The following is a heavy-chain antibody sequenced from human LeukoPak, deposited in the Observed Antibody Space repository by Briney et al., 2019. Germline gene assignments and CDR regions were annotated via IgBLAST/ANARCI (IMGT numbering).Heavy chain of an antibody. CDR2: IKSKTDGGTT. D-gene: IGHD1/OR15-1a*01. CDR1: GFTFSNAW. J-gene: IGHJ6*03. V-gene: IGHV3-15*01. CDR3: TTERMRNSNYYYYYMDV. Sequence: GGSLRLSCAASGFTFSNAWMSWVRQAPGKGLEWVGRIKSKTDGGTTDYAAPVKGRFTISRDDSKNTLYLQMNSLKTEDTAVYYCTTERMRNSNYYYYYMDVWGKGTTVTISS.